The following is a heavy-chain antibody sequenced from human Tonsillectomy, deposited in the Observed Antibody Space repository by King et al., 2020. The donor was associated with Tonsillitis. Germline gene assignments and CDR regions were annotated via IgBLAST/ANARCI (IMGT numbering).Heavy chain of an antibody. CDR1: GFTFSRYW. CDR2: IESDGTIT. CDR3: ARVNDYGDYNSFYYGMDV. J-gene: IGHJ6*02. V-gene: IGHV3-74*01. D-gene: IGHD4-17*01. Sequence: VQLVESGGGLFQPGGSLRLSCAASGFTFSRYWMHWVRQAPGKGLVWVSRIESDGTITTYADSVKGRFTISRDNAKNTLYLQMNSLRAEDTAVYYCARVNDYGDYNSFYYGMDVWGQGTTVTVSS.